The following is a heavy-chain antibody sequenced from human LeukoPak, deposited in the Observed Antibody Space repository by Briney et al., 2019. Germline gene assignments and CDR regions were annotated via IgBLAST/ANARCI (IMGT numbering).Heavy chain of an antibody. CDR3: AKARITMVPYYGMDV. CDR1: GFTFDDYT. J-gene: IGHJ6*02. V-gene: IGHV3-23*01. Sequence: QPGGSLRLSCAASGFTFDDYTMHWVRQAPGKGLEWVSAISGSGGSTYYADSVKGRFTISRDNSKNTLYLQMNSLRAEDTAVYYCAKARITMVPYYGMDVWGQGTTVTVSS. CDR2: ISGSGGST. D-gene: IGHD3-10*01.